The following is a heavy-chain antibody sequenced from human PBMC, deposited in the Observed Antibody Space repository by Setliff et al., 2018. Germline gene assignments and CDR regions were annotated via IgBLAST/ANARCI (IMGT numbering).Heavy chain of an antibody. CDR2: IRGDSGST. D-gene: IGHD2-15*01. V-gene: IGHV3-23*01. Sequence: PGGSLRLSCAASGFTFSTYRMSWVRQAPGKGLEWVSAIRGDSGSTYYADSVKGRVTISRDNSKNTLYLQMNSLRPDDTAVYYCARTCSGSGCYAGLESWGQGTPVTVSS. CDR3: ARTCSGSGCYAGLES. J-gene: IGHJ4*02. CDR1: GFTFSTYR.